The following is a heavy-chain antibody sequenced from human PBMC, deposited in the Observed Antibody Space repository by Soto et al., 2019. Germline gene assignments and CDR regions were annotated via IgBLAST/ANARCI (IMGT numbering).Heavy chain of an antibody. CDR3: ARHRDSDGWYRSYFDY. Sequence: SGTLSLTCTVSSGSISNHLYCWGWIRQPPGKGLEWIGSVCYTGKTFYKTSLKSRITISINTSTGQFSLKLNSVTAADTAVYYCARHRDSDGWYRSYFDYSGQGSLVTVS. V-gene: IGHV4-39*01. J-gene: IGHJ4*02. D-gene: IGHD6-19*01. CDR1: SGSISNHLYC. CDR2: VCYTGKT.